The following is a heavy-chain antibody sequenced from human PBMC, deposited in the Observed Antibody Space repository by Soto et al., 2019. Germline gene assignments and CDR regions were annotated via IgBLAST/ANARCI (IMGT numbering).Heavy chain of an antibody. CDR3: TKAPKAAATNNWFDP. CDR2: ISGSGGST. Sequence: GGSLRLSCAASGFTFSSYAMNWVRQAPGKGLEWVSGISGSGGSTYYADSVKGRFTISRDNSKNTLYLEMNSLRAEDTAVYYCTKAPKAAATNNWFDPWGQGTLVTVSS. V-gene: IGHV3-23*01. J-gene: IGHJ5*02. D-gene: IGHD6-13*01. CDR1: GFTFSSYA.